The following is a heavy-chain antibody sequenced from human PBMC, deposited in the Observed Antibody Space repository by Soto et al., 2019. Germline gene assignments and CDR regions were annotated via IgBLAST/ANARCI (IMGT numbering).Heavy chain of an antibody. V-gene: IGHV3-48*01. J-gene: IGHJ4*02. CDR1: GFRFSDYS. CDR3: AKDRLELRPYYFDY. Sequence: GGSLRLSCAASGFRFSDYSMNWVRQAPGRGLEWVSYISSSSFTIHYADSVEGRFAISRDNAKNSLYLQMNSLRAEDTAVYYCAKDRLELRPYYFDYWGQGTLVTVSS. CDR2: ISSSSFTI. D-gene: IGHD1-7*01.